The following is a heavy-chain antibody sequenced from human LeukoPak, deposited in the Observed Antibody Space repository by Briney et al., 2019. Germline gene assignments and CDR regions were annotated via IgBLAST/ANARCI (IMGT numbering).Heavy chain of an antibody. D-gene: IGHD4-11*01. V-gene: IGHV4-59*01. CDR3: ARTHDYSHYFDY. J-gene: IGHJ4*02. CDR2: IYYSGST. Sequence: SETLSLTCTVSGGSIRSYYWSWIRQPPGKGLEWIGYIYYSGSTNYNPSLKSRVTISVDTSKNQFSLKLSSVTAADTAVYYCARTHDYSHYFDYWGQGTLVTVSS. CDR1: GGSIRSYY.